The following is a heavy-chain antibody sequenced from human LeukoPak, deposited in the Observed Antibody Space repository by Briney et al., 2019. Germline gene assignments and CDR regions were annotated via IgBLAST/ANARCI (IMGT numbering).Heavy chain of an antibody. J-gene: IGHJ3*02. Sequence: SETLSLTCSVSGGSISSSSYYWGWIRQPPGKGLEWIGCINYRGSTYYNPSLKSRVTISVDTSKDQFSLRLSSVTAADTAVYYCARPSVAVAGTGDDAFDIWGQGTMVTVSS. CDR1: GGSISSSSYY. V-gene: IGHV4-39*01. CDR2: INYRGST. CDR3: ARPSVAVAGTGDDAFDI. D-gene: IGHD6-19*01.